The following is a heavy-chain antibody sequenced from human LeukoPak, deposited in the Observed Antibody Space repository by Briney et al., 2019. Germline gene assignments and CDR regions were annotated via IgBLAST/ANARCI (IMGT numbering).Heavy chain of an antibody. D-gene: IGHD2-15*01. CDR2: IWYDGSNK. V-gene: IGHV3-33*01. CDR1: GFTFSSYG. CDR3: ARTLGVVVDPIDY. Sequence: GGSLRLSCAASGFTFSSYGMHWVRQAPGKGLEWVAVIWYDGSNKYYADSVKGRFTISRDNSKNTLYLQMNSLRAEDTAVYYCARTLGVVVDPIDYWGQGTLVTVSS. J-gene: IGHJ4*02.